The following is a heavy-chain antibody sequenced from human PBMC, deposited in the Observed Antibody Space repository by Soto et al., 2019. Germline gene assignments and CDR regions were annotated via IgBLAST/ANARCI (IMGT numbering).Heavy chain of an antibody. CDR3: ARDRGFRFNWFDP. V-gene: IGHV4-61*08. Sequence: SETLSLTCTVSGGSVNSGDYYWNWIRQPPGKGLEWIGYIYYSGSSNYNPSLKSRVTISVDTSKNQFSLKLNSVTAADTAVYYCARDRGFRFNWFDPWGQGTLVTVSS. D-gene: IGHD3-3*01. J-gene: IGHJ5*02. CDR1: GGSVNSGDYY. CDR2: IYYSGSS.